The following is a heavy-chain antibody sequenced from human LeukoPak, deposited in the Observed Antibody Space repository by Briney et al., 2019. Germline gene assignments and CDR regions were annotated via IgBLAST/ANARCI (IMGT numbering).Heavy chain of an antibody. CDR1: GGTFSSYA. CDR3: ATVYTEYYFDY. J-gene: IGHJ4*02. V-gene: IGHV1-24*01. D-gene: IGHD2-2*02. Sequence: PEASVKVSCKASGGTFSSYAISWVRQAPGKGLEWMGGFDPEDGETIYAQKFQGRVTMTEDTSTDTAYMELSSLRSEDTAVYYCATVYTEYYFDYWGQGTLVTVSS. CDR2: FDPEDGET.